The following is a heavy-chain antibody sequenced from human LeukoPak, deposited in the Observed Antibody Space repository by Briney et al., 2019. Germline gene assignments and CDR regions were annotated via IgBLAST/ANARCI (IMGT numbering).Heavy chain of an antibody. CDR2: IIPILGIA. D-gene: IGHD4-17*01. CDR3: ARGGVNGDRLDY. V-gene: IGHV1-69*04. J-gene: IGHJ4*02. Sequence: GASVKVSRKASGGTFSSYAISWVRQAPGQGLEWMGRIIPILGIANYAQKFQGRVTITADKSTSTAYMELSSLRSEDTAVYYCARGGVNGDRLDYWGQGTLVTVSS. CDR1: GGTFSSYA.